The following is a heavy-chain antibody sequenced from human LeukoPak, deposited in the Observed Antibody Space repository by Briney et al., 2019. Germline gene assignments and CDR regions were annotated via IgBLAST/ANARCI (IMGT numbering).Heavy chain of an antibody. CDR1: GFTFSNSA. Sequence: SVKVSCKASGFTFSNSAVQWVRQARGQRLEWIGWIVVGSGNTNYAQKFQGRVTVTRDTSTSTVHMELSGLRSEDTAVYYCARGQEGFDYWGQGTLVTVSS. CDR2: IVVGSGNT. J-gene: IGHJ4*02. CDR3: ARGQEGFDY. V-gene: IGHV1-58*01.